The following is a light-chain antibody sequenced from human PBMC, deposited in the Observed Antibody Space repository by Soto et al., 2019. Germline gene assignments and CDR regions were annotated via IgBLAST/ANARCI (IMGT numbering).Light chain of an antibody. CDR1: QSISSY. V-gene: IGKV1-5*01. J-gene: IGKJ1*01. CDR3: QHYNSYSEA. CDR2: DAS. Sequence: SSLSASVGDRVTITCRASQSISSYLNWYQQKSGKAPKLLIYDASDLETGVPSRFSGSGSGTEFTLTISSLQPDDFATYYCQHYNSYSEAFGQGTKVDIK.